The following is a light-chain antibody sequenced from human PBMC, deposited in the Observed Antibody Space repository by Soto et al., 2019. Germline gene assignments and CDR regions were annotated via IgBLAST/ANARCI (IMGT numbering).Light chain of an antibody. J-gene: IGKJ4*01. CDR2: AAS. V-gene: IGKV1-9*01. CDR3: QQLNSYPST. Sequence: DIQLTQSPSFLSASVGDRVTITCWASQGISSYLAWYQQKPGKAPKLLIYAASTLQSGVPSRFSGSGSGTEFTLTISSLQPEDFATYYCQQLNSYPSTFGGGTKVDIK. CDR1: QGISSY.